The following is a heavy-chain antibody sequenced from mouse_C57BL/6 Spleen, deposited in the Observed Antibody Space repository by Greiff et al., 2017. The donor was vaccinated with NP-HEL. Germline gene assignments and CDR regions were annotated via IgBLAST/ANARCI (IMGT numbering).Heavy chain of an antibody. J-gene: IGHJ4*01. CDR1: GYTFTDHT. CDR3: ARRYDGYYGSYAMDY. V-gene: IGHV1-78*01. Sequence: VQLQQSDAELVKPGASVKISCKVSGYTFTDHTIHWMKQRPEQGLEWIGYIYPRDGSPKYNEKFKGKATLTAAKSSSTAYMQLNILTSEDSAVYFCARRYDGYYGSYAMDYWGQGTSVTVSS. D-gene: IGHD2-3*01. CDR2: IYPRDGSP.